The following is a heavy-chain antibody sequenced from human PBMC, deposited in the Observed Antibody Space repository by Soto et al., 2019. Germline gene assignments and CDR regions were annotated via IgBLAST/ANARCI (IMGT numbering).Heavy chain of an antibody. CDR1: GFTFSSYA. V-gene: IGHV3-23*01. CDR3: ASPYDYVWGSYRQTFDY. D-gene: IGHD3-16*02. J-gene: IGHJ4*02. Sequence: VGSLRLSCAASGFTFSSYAMSWVRQAPGKGLEWVSAISGSGGSTYYADSVKGRFTISRDNSKNTLYLQMNSLRAEDTAVYYCASPYDYVWGSYRQTFDYWGQGTLVTVSS. CDR2: ISGSGGST.